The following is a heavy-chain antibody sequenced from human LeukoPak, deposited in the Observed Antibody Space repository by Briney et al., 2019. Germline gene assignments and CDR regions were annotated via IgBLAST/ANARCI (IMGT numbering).Heavy chain of an antibody. D-gene: IGHD5-12*01. Sequence: PGGSLRLSCAASGFTFSTYWMTWVRQAPGKGLEWVANIKEDGSREYYVDSVKGRFPISRDTAKNSLYLQMDSLTAEDTAVYYCARDSPGYGAYVSWGQGTLVSVSS. V-gene: IGHV3-7*01. J-gene: IGHJ1*01. CDR1: GFTFSTYW. CDR3: ARDSPGYGAYVS. CDR2: IKEDGSRE.